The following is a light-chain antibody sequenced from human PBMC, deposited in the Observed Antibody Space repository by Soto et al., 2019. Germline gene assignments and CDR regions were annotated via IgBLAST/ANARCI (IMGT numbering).Light chain of an antibody. V-gene: IGKV2-28*01. CDR1: QSLLHSNGYNY. Sequence: DIVMTQSPLSLPVTPGEPDSISCRSSQSLLHSNGYNYLDWYLQKPGQSPQLLIYLGSNRASGVPDRFSGSGSGTDFTLKISRVEAEDVGVYYCMQPLQSWTVGQGTKVDIK. CDR3: MQPLQSWT. J-gene: IGKJ1*01. CDR2: LGS.